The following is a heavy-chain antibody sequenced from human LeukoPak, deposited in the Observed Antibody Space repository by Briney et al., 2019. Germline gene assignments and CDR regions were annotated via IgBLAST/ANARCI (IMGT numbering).Heavy chain of an antibody. CDR3: ARDNSVGDIAWWFDP. D-gene: IGHD3-16*02. V-gene: IGHV1-69*06. CDR1: GGTFSSYA. CDR2: IIPIFGTA. Sequence: ASVKVFCKASGGTFSSYAISWVRQAPGQGLEWMGGIIPIFGTANYAQKFQGRVTITADKSTSTAYMELSSLRSEDTAVYYCARDNSVGDIAWWFDPWGQGTLVTVSS. J-gene: IGHJ5*02.